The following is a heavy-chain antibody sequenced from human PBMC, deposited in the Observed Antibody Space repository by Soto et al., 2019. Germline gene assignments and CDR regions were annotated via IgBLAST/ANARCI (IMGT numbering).Heavy chain of an antibody. Sequence: PSETLSLTCSVSGGSISSSSYLWGWIRQPPGKGLEWIGSIYYSGSTYYNPSLKSRVTVSVDTSKNQFSLKLSSVTAADTAVYYCARHPSDFWFDPWGQGTLVTVS. J-gene: IGHJ5*02. CDR2: IYYSGST. CDR1: GGSISSSSYL. CDR3: ARHPSDFWFDP. V-gene: IGHV4-39*01. D-gene: IGHD2-21*02.